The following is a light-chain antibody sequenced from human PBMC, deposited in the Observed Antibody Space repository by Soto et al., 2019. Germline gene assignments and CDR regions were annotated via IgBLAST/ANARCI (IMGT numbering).Light chain of an antibody. J-gene: IGLJ1*01. CDR3: AAWDDRLNGYV. V-gene: IGLV1-44*01. CDR2: SND. CDR1: SSNIESNT. Sequence: QSVLTQPPSASGTPGQRVTISCSGSSSNIESNTVTWYQQLPGTAPKLVIYSNDHRPSGVPHRFSGSTSGTSASLAIRGLQSEDEGDYYCAAWDDRLNGYVFGGGTKSPS.